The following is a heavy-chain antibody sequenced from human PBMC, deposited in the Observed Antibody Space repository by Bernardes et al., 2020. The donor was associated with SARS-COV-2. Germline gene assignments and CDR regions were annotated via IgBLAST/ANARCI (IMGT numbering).Heavy chain of an antibody. CDR2: MKSEGSGGTI. D-gene: IGHD3-10*01. CDR1: GLRFSDVW. J-gene: IGHJ4*02. CDR3: AHIALLQGVIGPLDY. Sequence: GGSLRLSCAVSGLRFSDVWMSWVRQAPGKGLEWVGRMKSEGSGGTIDHAPAVEGRFVFSRDDSRNTFYLQMNSLRTEDTGVYYCAHIALLQGVIGPLDYWGPGTLVTVSS. V-gene: IGHV3-15*01.